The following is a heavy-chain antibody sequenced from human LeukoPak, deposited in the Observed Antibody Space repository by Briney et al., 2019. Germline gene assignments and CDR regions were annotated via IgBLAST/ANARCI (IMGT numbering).Heavy chain of an antibody. J-gene: IGHJ4*02. CDR1: GFTVSNNY. D-gene: IGHD1-7*01. CDR2: IYSGGST. V-gene: IGHV3-53*01. Sequence: GGSLRLSCAASGFTVSNNYMNWVRQAPGKGLEWVSLIYSGGSTYYADSVKGRFTISRDNSKNTLYLQMNSLRAEDTAVYYCARMNYVSSGWGAPFDYWGQGTLVTVSS. CDR3: ARMNYVSSGWGAPFDY.